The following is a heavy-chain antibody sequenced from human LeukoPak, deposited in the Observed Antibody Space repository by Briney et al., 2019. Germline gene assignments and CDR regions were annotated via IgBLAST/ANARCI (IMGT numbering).Heavy chain of an antibody. J-gene: IGHJ5*02. CDR1: GGSISSYY. V-gene: IGHV4-4*07. CDR3: ARDQGYCSGGSCRNWFDP. D-gene: IGHD2-15*01. CDR2: IYTSGST. Sequence: PSETLSLTCTVSGGSISSYYWSWIRQPAGKGLEWIGCIYTSGSTNYNPSLKSRVTMSVDTSKNQFSLKLSSMTAADTAVYYCARDQGYCSGGSCRNWFDPWGQGTLVTVSS.